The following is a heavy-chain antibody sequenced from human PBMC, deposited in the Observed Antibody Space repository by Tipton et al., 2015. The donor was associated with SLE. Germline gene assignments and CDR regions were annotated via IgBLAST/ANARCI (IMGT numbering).Heavy chain of an antibody. V-gene: IGHV3-48*04. CDR2: ISSSGSTI. D-gene: IGHD6-19*01. J-gene: IGHJ2*01. CDR1: GFTFSSYA. Sequence: SLRLSCAASGFTFSSYAMSWVRQAPGKGLEWVSYISSSGSTIYYADSVKGRVTISRDNAKNSLYLQMNSLRAEDTAVYYCARESSGWYFDLWGRGTLVTVSS. CDR3: ARESSGWYFDL.